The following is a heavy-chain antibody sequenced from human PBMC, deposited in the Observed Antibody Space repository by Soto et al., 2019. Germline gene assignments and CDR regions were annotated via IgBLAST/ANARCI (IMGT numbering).Heavy chain of an antibody. D-gene: IGHD3-22*01. J-gene: IGHJ4*02. CDR2: ISYDGSNK. V-gene: IGHV3-30-3*01. CDR3: ARGRVVVITTGFDY. Sequence: QVQLVESGGGVVQPGRSLRLSCAASGFTFSSYAMHWVRQAPGKGLEGVAVISYDGSNKYYADSVKGRFTISRDNSKNTLYLQMNSLRAEDTAVYYCARGRVVVITTGFDYWGQGTLVTVSS. CDR1: GFTFSSYA.